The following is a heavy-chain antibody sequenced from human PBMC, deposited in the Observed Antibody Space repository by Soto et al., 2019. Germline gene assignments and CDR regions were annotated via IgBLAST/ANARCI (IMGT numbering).Heavy chain of an antibody. Sequence: QVQLQESGPGLVKPSETLSLTCTVSGGSISNHYWYWLRQPPGRGLEWIGCVYNSGSTIYNPSLASRVTISVDTSTNQFSKSLSSVTAADTAVYYCAKRTISDSTSGPYNWLDPWGQGALVTVSS. CDR1: GGSISNHY. CDR2: VYNSGST. V-gene: IGHV4-59*11. J-gene: IGHJ5*02. CDR3: AKRTISDSTSGPYNWLDP. D-gene: IGHD2-2*01.